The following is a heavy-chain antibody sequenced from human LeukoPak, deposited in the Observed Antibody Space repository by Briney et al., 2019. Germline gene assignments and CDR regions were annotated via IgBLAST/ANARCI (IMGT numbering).Heavy chain of an antibody. CDR1: GGSFSGYY. CDR3: ATVSVLRYFDWLGYAFDI. V-gene: IGHV4-34*01. CDR2: INHSGST. J-gene: IGHJ3*02. D-gene: IGHD3-9*01. Sequence: SETLSLTCAVYGGSFSGYYWSWIRQPPGKGLEWIGEINHSGSTDYNPSLKSRVTISVDTSKNQFSLKLSSVTAADTAVYYCATVSVLRYFDWLGYAFDIWGQGTMVTVSS.